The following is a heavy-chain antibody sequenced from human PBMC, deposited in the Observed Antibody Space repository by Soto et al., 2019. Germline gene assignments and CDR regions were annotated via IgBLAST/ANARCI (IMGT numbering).Heavy chain of an antibody. V-gene: IGHV4-30-4*01. CDR3: ARDPLDYGGNMT. Sequence: PSETLSLTCTVSGGSISSGDYYWSWIRQPPGKGLEWIGYIYYSGSTYYNPSLKSRVTISVDTSKNQFSLKLSSVTAADTAVYYCARDPLDYGGNMTWGQGTLVTVSS. J-gene: IGHJ4*02. D-gene: IGHD4-17*01. CDR1: GGSISSGDYY. CDR2: IYYSGST.